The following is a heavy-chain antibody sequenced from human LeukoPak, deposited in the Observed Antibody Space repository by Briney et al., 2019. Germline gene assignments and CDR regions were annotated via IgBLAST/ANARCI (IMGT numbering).Heavy chain of an antibody. CDR2: IGSSGTTI. CDR3: ARSSLSSSWLFDY. D-gene: IGHD6-13*01. V-gene: IGHV3-11*01. CDR1: GFTFSDYY. Sequence: PGGSLRLSCAASGFTFSDYYMSWIRQAPGKGLEWVSYIGSSGTTISYADSVKGRFTISRDNAKNSLYLQMNSLRADDTAVYYCARSSLSSSWLFDYWGQGTLVTVSS. J-gene: IGHJ4*02.